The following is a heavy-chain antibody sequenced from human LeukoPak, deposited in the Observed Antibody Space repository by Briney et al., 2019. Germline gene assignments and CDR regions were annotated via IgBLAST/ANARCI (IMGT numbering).Heavy chain of an antibody. CDR3: AKDRYSSGWYIYYFDY. CDR1: GFTFSSYW. J-gene: IGHJ4*02. D-gene: IGHD6-19*01. CDR2: IRQDGSQK. V-gene: IGHV3-7*01. Sequence: GGSLRLSCAASGFTFSSYWMSWVRQAPGKGLEWVATIRQDGSQKYYVDSVKGRFTISRDNSKNTLYLQMNSLRAEDTAVYYCAKDRYSSGWYIYYFDYWGQGTLVTVSS.